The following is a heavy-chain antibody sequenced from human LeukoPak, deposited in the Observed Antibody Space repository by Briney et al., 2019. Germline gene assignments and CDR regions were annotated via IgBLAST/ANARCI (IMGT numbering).Heavy chain of an antibody. CDR2: IYYSGNT. J-gene: IGHJ4*02. CDR1: GGSISTSAYY. CDR3: ARQPALTHSHLDY. Sequence: SETLSLTCIVSGGSISTSAYYWGWIRQPPGEGLQWIGSIYYSGNTYYNSSLKSRVTISVDTSTSQFSLRLSSVTAADTAVYYCARQPALTHSHLDYWGQGTLVTVSS. V-gene: IGHV4-39*01.